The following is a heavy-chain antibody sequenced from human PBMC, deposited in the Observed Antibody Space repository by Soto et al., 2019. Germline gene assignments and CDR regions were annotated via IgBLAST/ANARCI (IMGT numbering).Heavy chain of an antibody. D-gene: IGHD1-26*01. Sequence: SETLSLTCTVSGGSISSGGYYWSWIRQHPGKGLEWIGYIYYSGSTYYNPSLKSRVTMSVDTSKNQFSLKLSSVTAADTAVYYCARRYGGNFDYWGQGTLVTVSS. CDR1: GGSISSGGYY. CDR2: IYYSGST. V-gene: IGHV4-31*03. CDR3: ARRYGGNFDY. J-gene: IGHJ4*02.